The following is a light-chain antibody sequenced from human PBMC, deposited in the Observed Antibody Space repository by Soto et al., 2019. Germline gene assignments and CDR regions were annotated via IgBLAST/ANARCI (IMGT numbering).Light chain of an antibody. V-gene: IGLV6-57*04. Sequence: NLMLTQPHSVSESPGKTVTISCTRSSGSIASNYVQWYQQRPGSAPTTVIYEDNQRPSGVPDRFSGSIDSSSNSASLTISGLKTEDEADYYCQSYDSSTHVVFGGGTKVTVL. J-gene: IGLJ2*01. CDR2: EDN. CDR3: QSYDSSTHVV. CDR1: SGSIASNY.